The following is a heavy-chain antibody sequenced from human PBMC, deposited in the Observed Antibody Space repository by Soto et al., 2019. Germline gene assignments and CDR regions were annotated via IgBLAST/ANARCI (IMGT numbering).Heavy chain of an antibody. V-gene: IGHV3-30-3*01. CDR3: ARGGYNDVLTHIELGYYLDS. Sequence: GGSLRLSCAPSGFIFTSYTMHWVRQAPGKGLEWVAVISHDGTNKYYAESVKGRFTISRDNSVHTLFLQMSSLSTEDTALYFCARGGYNDVLTHIELGYYLDSWGQGTLVTVSS. J-gene: IGHJ4*02. CDR2: ISHDGTNK. CDR1: GFIFTSYT. D-gene: IGHD3-9*01.